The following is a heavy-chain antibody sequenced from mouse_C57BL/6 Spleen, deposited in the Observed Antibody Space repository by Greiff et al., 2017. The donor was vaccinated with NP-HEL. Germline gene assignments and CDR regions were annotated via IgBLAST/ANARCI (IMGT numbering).Heavy chain of an antibody. CDR2: IYPRSGNT. V-gene: IGHV1-81*01. J-gene: IGHJ4*01. Sequence: QVQLKQSGAELARPGASVKLSCKASGYTFTSYGISWVKQRTGQGLEWIGEIYPRSGNTYYNEKFKGKATLTADKSSSTAYMELRSLTSEDSAVYVCARWEWPPMDYWGQGTSVTVSS. D-gene: IGHD4-1*01. CDR1: GYTFTSYG. CDR3: ARWEWPPMDY.